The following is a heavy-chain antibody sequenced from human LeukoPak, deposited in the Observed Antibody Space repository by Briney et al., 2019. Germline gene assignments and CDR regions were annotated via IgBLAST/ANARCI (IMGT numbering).Heavy chain of an antibody. CDR3: ARGSRAIVSTKFARGRYMDV. V-gene: IGHV3-30*04. D-gene: IGHD5/OR15-5a*01. CDR1: GFIFSSYA. CDR2: ISYDGSNK. J-gene: IGHJ6*03. Sequence: PGGSLRLSCAASGFIFSSYAMHWVRQAPGKGLEWVAFISYDGSNKYYADSVKGRFTISRDNSKNTLYLQMNSLRAEDTALYYCARGSRAIVSTKFARGRYMDVWGKGTTVTISS.